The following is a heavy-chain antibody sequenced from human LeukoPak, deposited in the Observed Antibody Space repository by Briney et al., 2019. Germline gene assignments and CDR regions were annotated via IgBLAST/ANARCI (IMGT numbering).Heavy chain of an antibody. CDR2: INHNAEMI. CDR1: GFTFGSYV. D-gene: IGHD3-9*01. V-gene: IGHV3-48*02. CDR3: ARDHDWAFDL. Sequence: PGGSLRLSCEGSGFTFGSYVMSWVRQAPGKGLEWIAYINHNAEMIFYPDFVKGRFTISRDNPKKSLYLQMNALRYEYTAIYYCARDHDWAFDLWGQGTLVTVSS. J-gene: IGHJ4*02.